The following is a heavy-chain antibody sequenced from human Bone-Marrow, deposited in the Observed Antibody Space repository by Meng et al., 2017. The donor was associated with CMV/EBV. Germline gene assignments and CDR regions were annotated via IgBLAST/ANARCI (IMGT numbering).Heavy chain of an antibody. J-gene: IGHJ4*02. D-gene: IGHD1-26*01. Sequence: GESLKISCAASGFTFGSYAMSWVRQAPGKGLEWVSAISGSGGSTYYADSVKGRFTISRDNAKNSLYLQMNSLRAEDTAVYYCARRQIVGATTFDYWGQGTLVTVSS. CDR1: GFTFGSYA. CDR3: ARRQIVGATTFDY. V-gene: IGHV3-23*01. CDR2: ISGSGGST.